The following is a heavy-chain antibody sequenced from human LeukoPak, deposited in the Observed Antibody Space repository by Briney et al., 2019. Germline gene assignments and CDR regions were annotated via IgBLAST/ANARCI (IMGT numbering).Heavy chain of an antibody. V-gene: IGHV1-46*01. Sequence: ASVKVSCKASGYTFTSYYMHWVRQAPGEGLEWMGIINPSGGSTSYAQKFQGRVTMTRDMSTSTVYMELSSLRSEDTAVYYCARVAAEVVGVPGAIGFGWLRRDYYYMDVWGKGTTVTVSS. CDR2: INPSGGST. D-gene: IGHD2-2*02. CDR3: ARVAAEVVGVPGAIGFGWLRRDYYYMDV. CDR1: GYTFTSYY. J-gene: IGHJ6*03.